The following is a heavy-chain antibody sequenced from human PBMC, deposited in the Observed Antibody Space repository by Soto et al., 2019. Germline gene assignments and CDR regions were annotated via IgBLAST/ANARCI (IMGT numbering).Heavy chain of an antibody. V-gene: IGHV3-23*01. Sequence: GGSLRLSCAASGFTFSSYAMSWVRQAPGKGLEWVSAISGSGGSTYYADSVKGRFTISRDNSKNTLYLQMNSLRAEDTAVYYCAKYYPVHHCTNGVCYTVDYWGQGTLVTVSS. CDR1: GFTFSSYA. D-gene: IGHD2-8*01. CDR3: AKYYPVHHCTNGVCYTVDY. CDR2: ISGSGGST. J-gene: IGHJ4*02.